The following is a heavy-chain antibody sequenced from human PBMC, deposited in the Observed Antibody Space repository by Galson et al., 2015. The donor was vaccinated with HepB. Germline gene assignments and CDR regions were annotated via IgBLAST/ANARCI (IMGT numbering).Heavy chain of an antibody. V-gene: IGHV3-15*01. Sequence: SLRLSCAASGFTVSSNYMSWVRQAPGKGLEWVGRIKRKGDGGTTDYAAPVKGRFTISRDDSKNTLYLQMNSLKTEDTAVYFCATDLGITGTTARAEFFQHWGQGTLVTVSS. CDR1: GFTVSSNY. J-gene: IGHJ1*01. D-gene: IGHD1-7*01. CDR2: IKRKGDGGTT. CDR3: ATDLGITGTTARAEFFQH.